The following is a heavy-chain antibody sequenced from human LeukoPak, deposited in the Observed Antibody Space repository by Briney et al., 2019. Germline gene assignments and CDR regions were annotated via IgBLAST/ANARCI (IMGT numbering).Heavy chain of an antibody. CDR2: ISSSGSTI. D-gene: IGHD2-15*01. Sequence: GGSLRLSCAASGFTFSSYEMNWVRQAPGKGLEWASYISSSGSTIYYADSVKGRFTISRDNAKNSLYLQMNSLRAEDTAVYYCAGDGRGYCSGGTCYQDYWGQGTLVTVSS. V-gene: IGHV3-48*03. J-gene: IGHJ4*02. CDR1: GFTFSSYE. CDR3: AGDGRGYCSGGTCYQDY.